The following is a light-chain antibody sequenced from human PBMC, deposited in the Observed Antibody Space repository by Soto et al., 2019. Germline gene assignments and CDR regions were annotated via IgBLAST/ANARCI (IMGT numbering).Light chain of an antibody. Sequence: DIQMTQSPSTLSASVGDRLTITCRASQTISSWLAWYQQKPGKAPKLLIYDASSLESGVPSRFSGSGSGTEFTLTISSLQPDDFATYYCQQYNSYPSTFGQGTKLEIK. V-gene: IGKV1-5*01. J-gene: IGKJ2*01. CDR1: QTISSW. CDR2: DAS. CDR3: QQYNSYPST.